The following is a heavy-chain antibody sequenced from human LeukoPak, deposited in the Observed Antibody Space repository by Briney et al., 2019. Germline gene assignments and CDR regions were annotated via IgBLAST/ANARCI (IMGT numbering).Heavy chain of an antibody. Sequence: GGSLRLSCAASGFTFDDYAMHWVRQAPGKGLEWVSGISWNSGSIGYADSVKGRFTISRDNAKNSLYLQMNSLRAEDTALYYCAKDLSGRRSDSFDYWGQGTLVTVSS. V-gene: IGHV3-9*01. D-gene: IGHD2-21*02. CDR3: AKDLSGRRSDSFDY. CDR1: GFTFDDYA. CDR2: ISWNSGSI. J-gene: IGHJ4*02.